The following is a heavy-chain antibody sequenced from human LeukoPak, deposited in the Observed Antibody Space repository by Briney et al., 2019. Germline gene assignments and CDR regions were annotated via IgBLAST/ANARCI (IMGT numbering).Heavy chain of an antibody. D-gene: IGHD2-2*01. CDR1: GYRFTSYW. CDR2: IYPGDSDT. Sequence: GESLQISFQGSGYRFTSYWIGWVRQMPGKGLEWMGIIYPGDSDTRYSPSFQGQVTISADKSISTAYLQWSSLKASDTAMYYCARHSGYCSSTSCYESYYYYYMDVWGKGTTVTVSS. CDR3: ARHSGYCSSTSCYESYYYYYMDV. J-gene: IGHJ6*03. V-gene: IGHV5-51*01.